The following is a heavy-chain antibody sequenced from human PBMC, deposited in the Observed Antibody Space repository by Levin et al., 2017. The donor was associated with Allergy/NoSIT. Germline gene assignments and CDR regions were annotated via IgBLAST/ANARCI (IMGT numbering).Heavy chain of an antibody. D-gene: IGHD6-19*01. CDR2: IIPIFGTA. J-gene: IGHJ1*01. CDR3: ASGDAQPYSSGWTTEYFQH. V-gene: IGHV1-69*13. Sequence: ASVKVSCKASGGTFSSYAISWVRQAPGQGLEWMGGIIPIFGTANYAQKFQGRVTITADESTSTAYMELSSLRSEDTAVYYCASGDAQPYSSGWTTEYFQHWGQGTLVTVSS. CDR1: GGTFSSYA.